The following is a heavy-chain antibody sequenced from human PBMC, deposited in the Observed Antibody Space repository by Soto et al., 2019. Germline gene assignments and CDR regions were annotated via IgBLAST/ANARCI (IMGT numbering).Heavy chain of an antibody. CDR3: STSRGGDDFSFGMDLWGQGMDV. V-gene: IGHV3-15*01. D-gene: IGHD2-21*01. J-gene: IGHJ6*02. Sequence: LRLSCTVSGFTFNPAWMSWVRQAPGKGLQWVGRININSGGVTDYAAPVRGRFIISRDASKNTLYLQMNNLRADDTAVYYCSTSRGGDDFSFGMDLWGQGMDVWGRGTTVTVSS. CDR1: GFTFNPAW. CDR2: ININSGGVT.